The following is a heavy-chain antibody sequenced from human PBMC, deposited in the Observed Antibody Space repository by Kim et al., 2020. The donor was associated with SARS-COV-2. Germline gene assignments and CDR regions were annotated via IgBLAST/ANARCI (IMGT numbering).Heavy chain of an antibody. CDR3: AKDRAAAAGTGQFDY. CDR1: GFTFSSYA. V-gene: IGHV3-23*01. Sequence: GGSLRLSCAASGFTFSSYAMTWVRQAPGKGLEWVSAISGSGYNTYYADSVRGRVTISRDSSQNTVFLQGTRLRDDDTAVYYCAKDRAAAAGTGQFDYGG. D-gene: IGHD6-13*01. J-gene: IGHJ4*01. CDR2: ISGSGYNT.